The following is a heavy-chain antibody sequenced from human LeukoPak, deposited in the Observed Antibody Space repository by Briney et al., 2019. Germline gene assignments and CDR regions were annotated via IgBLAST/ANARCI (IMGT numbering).Heavy chain of an antibody. CDR3: ARDGRGSGSYYPYFDY. CDR1: GYTFTGYY. V-gene: IGHV1-2*02. CDR2: INPNSGGT. D-gene: IGHD3-10*01. J-gene: IGHJ4*02. Sequence: ASVKVSCKASGYTFTGYYMHWVRQAAGQGLEWMGWINPNSGGTNYTQKFQGRVTMTRDTSISTAYMELSGLRSDDTAVYYCARDGRGSGSYYPYFDYWGQGTLVTLSS.